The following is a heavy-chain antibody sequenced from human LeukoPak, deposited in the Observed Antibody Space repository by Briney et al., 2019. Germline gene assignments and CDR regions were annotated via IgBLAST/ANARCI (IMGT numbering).Heavy chain of an antibody. CDR3: ARRTVGAVGYYYYGKDV. CDR1: GGSISSYY. V-gene: IGHV4-59*08. D-gene: IGHD2-15*01. Sequence: PSETLSLTCTVSGGSISSYYWSWIRQPPGKGLEWIGYIYYSGSTNYNPSLKSRVTISVDTSKNQFSLKLSSVTAADTAVYYCARRTVGAVGYYYYGKDVWGQGTTVTVSS. CDR2: IYYSGST. J-gene: IGHJ6*02.